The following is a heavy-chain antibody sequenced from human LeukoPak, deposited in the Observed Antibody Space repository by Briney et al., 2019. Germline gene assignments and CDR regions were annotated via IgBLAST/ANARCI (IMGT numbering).Heavy chain of an antibody. V-gene: IGHV6-1*01. CDR1: GDSVSSNSAA. CDR2: TYYRSKWYN. CDR3: ARDELAYCGGDCYPNRFDP. Sequence: SQTLSLTCAISGDSVSSNSAAWTWIRQSPSRGLGWLGRTYYRSKWYNDYAVSVKSRITINADTSKNQFSLQLKSATPEDTAVYYCARDELAYCGGDCYPNRFDPWGQGTLVTVSS. J-gene: IGHJ5*02. D-gene: IGHD2-21*01.